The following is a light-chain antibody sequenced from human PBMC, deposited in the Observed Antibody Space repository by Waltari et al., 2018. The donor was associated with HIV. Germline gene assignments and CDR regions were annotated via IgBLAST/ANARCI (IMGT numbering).Light chain of an antibody. J-gene: IGLJ3*02. CDR1: SSDVGGYNY. Sequence: QSALTQPASASGSPGQSITISCTGTSSDVGGYNYASWDQQHPGTAPKLMLYEVSNRPSGVPNRCSGSKSGNTASLTISGLQAEDEADYYCSSYTSSSTLVVFGGGTKLTVL. V-gene: IGLV2-14*01. CDR3: SSYTSSSTLVV. CDR2: EVS.